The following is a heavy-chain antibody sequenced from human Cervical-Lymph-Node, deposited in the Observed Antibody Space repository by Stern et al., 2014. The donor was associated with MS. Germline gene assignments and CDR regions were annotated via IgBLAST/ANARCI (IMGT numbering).Heavy chain of an antibody. V-gene: IGHV4-31*03. CDR2: IYYSGST. CDR3: ARGTSSGGDFDY. J-gene: IGHJ4*02. CDR1: GGSINNGNSY. D-gene: IGHD6-19*01. Sequence: QLQLQESGPGPVKPSQTLSLTCTVSGGSINNGNSYWTWIRQHPGKGLEWIGYIYYSGSTSYNPSLRSRVTMSVNTSKQQFSLKLSSVTAADTAVYYCARGTSSGGDFDYWGQGTLVTVSS.